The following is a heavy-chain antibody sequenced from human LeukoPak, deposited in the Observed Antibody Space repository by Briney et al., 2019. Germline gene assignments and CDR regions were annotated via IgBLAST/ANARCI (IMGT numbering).Heavy chain of an antibody. J-gene: IGHJ4*02. Sequence: ASVKVSCKASGFTFTSSAMQWVRQARGQRLEWMGWIVVGSGNTNYAQKFQERATITRDMSTSTAYMELSSLRSEDTAVYYCAAGYVDTAMAAFGYWGQGTLVTVSS. V-gene: IGHV1-58*02. CDR1: GFTFTSSA. CDR3: AAGYVDTAMAAFGY. D-gene: IGHD5-18*01. CDR2: IVVGSGNT.